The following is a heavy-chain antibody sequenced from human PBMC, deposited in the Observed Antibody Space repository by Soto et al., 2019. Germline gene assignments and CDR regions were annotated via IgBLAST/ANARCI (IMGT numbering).Heavy chain of an antibody. CDR1: GYTFTSYD. CDR3: ARESLERAVVNAFFNPSHENFDY. J-gene: IGHJ4*02. CDR2: ISAYNGNT. D-gene: IGHD2-15*01. V-gene: IGHV1-18*01. Sequence: ASVKASCKASGYTFTSYDISWVRQAPGQGLEWMGWISAYNGNTNYAQKLQGRVTMTTDTSTSTAYMELRSLRSDDTAVYYCARESLERAVVNAFFNPSHENFDYWCPASRCSVFS.